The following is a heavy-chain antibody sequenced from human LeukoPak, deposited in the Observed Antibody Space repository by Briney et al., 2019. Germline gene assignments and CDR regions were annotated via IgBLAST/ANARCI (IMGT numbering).Heavy chain of an antibody. D-gene: IGHD3-10*01. Sequence: GGSLRLSCTASGFTFSTFEMSWVRQAPGKGLEWTSYIDSRSSFIRYADSVKGRFTISRDNAENSLYLQMNSLRAEDTAVYHCVRDPLVPGVFFDFWGHGTLVTVSP. CDR3: VRDPLVPGVFFDF. J-gene: IGHJ4*01. CDR1: GFTFSTFE. V-gene: IGHV3-48*03. CDR2: IDSRSSFI.